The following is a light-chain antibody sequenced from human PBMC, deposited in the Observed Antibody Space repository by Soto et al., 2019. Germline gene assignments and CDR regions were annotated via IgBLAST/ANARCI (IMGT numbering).Light chain of an antibody. V-gene: IGLV2-23*02. CDR1: SSDVGTYNL. J-gene: IGLJ3*02. Sequence: QSALTQPASVSGSLGQSITISCAGTSSDVGTYNLVSWFQQHPGKAPQLLIYAVNKRPSGVSDRFSGSRSGHTASLTISGLQAEDDSDYYCCSFAGRFTWVFGGGTKLTVL. CDR2: AVN. CDR3: CSFAGRFTWV.